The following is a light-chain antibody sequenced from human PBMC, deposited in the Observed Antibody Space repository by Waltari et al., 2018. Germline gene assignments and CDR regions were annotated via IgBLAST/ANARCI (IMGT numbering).Light chain of an antibody. J-gene: IGKJ1*01. V-gene: IGKV3D-15*01. CDR1: QSVRST. Sequence: DIVLTQSPATPSLSPGESATLPCRSSQSVRSTFAWFKQKPGQPPRLLTYGTSTRATGIPARFSGSGSGTEFSLTISSLQPEDFATYYCQQYDHWPWTFGQGTRVEAK. CDR3: QQYDHWPWT. CDR2: GTS.